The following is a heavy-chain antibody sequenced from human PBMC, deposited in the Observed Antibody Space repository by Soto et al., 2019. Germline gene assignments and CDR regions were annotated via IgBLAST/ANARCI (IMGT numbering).Heavy chain of an antibody. CDR3: ARDKITGLFDY. J-gene: IGHJ4*02. CDR1: GGCFSGYY. Sequence: SEILSLTCAVYGGCFSGYYWTWIRQPPGTGLEWIGEINHSGSTNYNPSLKSRVTISVDTSENQFSLKLTSVTAADTAVYYCARDKITGLFDYWGQGTLVTVSS. D-gene: IGHD2-8*02. V-gene: IGHV4-34*01. CDR2: INHSGST.